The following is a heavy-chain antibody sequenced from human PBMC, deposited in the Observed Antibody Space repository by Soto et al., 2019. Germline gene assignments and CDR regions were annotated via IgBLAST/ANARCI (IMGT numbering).Heavy chain of an antibody. D-gene: IGHD6-13*01. V-gene: IGHV4-34*01. CDR2: INHSGST. Sequence: QVQLQQWGAGLLKPSETLSLTCAVYGGSFSGYYWSWIRQPPGKGLEWIGEINHSGSTNYNPSLKRRVTISVDTSKNQFSLKLSSVTDADTAVYYCARGRSSSWYFYYYDMDVWGKGTTVTVSS. CDR1: GGSFSGYY. CDR3: ARGRSSSWYFYYYDMDV. J-gene: IGHJ6*03.